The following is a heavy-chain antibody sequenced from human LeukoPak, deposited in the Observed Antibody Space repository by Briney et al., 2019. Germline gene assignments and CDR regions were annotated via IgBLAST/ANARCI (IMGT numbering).Heavy chain of an antibody. CDR3: ARSPKTRGYIYGFDAFDM. J-gene: IGHJ3*02. Sequence: PGGSLRLSCAASGFTFSIYNMNWVRQSPGKGLEWVSSISTSSGYIHYADSLEGRFTVSRDNTKKSLYLQMNSLRADDTAVYYCARSPKTRGYIYGFDAFDMWGQGTLVTVSS. V-gene: IGHV3-21*01. D-gene: IGHD5-18*01. CDR2: ISTSSGYI. CDR1: GFTFSIYN.